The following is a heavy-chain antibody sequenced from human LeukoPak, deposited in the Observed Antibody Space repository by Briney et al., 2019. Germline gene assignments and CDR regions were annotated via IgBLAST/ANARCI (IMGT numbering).Heavy chain of an antibody. J-gene: IGHJ4*02. CDR2: ISANGGST. CDR1: GFTFTNYA. Sequence: GGSLRLSCAASGFTFTNYAMSWVRQAPGKGLEWVSVISANGGSTYSADSVKGRFTISRDTSKRALFLQMNSLRAEDTAVYYCAKERMTTTSFDYWGQGTLVTVSS. CDR3: AKERMTTTSFDY. V-gene: IGHV3-23*01. D-gene: IGHD4-11*01.